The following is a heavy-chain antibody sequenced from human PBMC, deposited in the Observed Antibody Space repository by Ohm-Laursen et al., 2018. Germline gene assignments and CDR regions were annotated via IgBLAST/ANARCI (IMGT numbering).Heavy chain of an antibody. CDR1: GFTFSDFY. J-gene: IGHJ4*02. CDR3: GRWNDY. CDR2: ISAGTTTI. Sequence: SLRLSCAASGFTFSDFYMSWVRQAPGKGLEWVSYISAGTTTIYYADSVKGRFTISRDNSKNSLFLQMDSLRAEDTAVYYCGRWNDYWGQGTLVTVSS. V-gene: IGHV3-11*01. D-gene: IGHD1-1*01.